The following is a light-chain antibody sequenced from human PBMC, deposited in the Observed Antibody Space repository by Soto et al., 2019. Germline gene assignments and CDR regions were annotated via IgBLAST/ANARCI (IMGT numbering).Light chain of an antibody. Sequence: QSVLTKPPSASGSPGLSVTISCTGTSSDVGGYNYVSWYQQYPGRAPKLMIYEVTKRPSGVPDCFSGSKSGNTASLTVSGLQAEDEADYYCSSYAASNNFYFVFGGGTKVTVL. CDR3: SSYAASNNFYFV. CDR1: SSDVGGYNY. V-gene: IGLV2-8*01. CDR2: EVT. J-gene: IGLJ3*02.